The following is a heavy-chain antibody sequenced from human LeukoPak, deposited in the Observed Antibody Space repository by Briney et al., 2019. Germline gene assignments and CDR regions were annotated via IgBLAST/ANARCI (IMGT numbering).Heavy chain of an antibody. Sequence: ASVRVSCKASGGTFSSYAISWVRQAPGQGLEWMGGIIPIFGTANYAQKFQGRVTITADESTSTAYMELSSLRSEDTAVYYCARPGGGDYLNYWGQGTLVTVSS. D-gene: IGHD1-26*01. CDR2: IIPIFGTA. CDR1: GGTFSSYA. J-gene: IGHJ4*02. CDR3: ARPGGGDYLNY. V-gene: IGHV1-69*13.